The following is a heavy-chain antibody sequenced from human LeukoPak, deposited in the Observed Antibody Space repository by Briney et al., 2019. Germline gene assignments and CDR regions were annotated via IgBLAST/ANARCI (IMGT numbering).Heavy chain of an antibody. CDR1: GFTFSSYG. D-gene: IGHD3-22*01. CDR2: IWYDGSNK. V-gene: IGHV3-33*01. Sequence: GRSLRLSCAASGFTFSSYGMHWVRQAPGKGLEWVAVIWYDGSNKYYADSVKGRFTISRDSSKDTLYLQMNSLRAEDTAVYYCARDYDSSGYLDYWGQGTLVTVSS. J-gene: IGHJ4*02. CDR3: ARDYDSSGYLDY.